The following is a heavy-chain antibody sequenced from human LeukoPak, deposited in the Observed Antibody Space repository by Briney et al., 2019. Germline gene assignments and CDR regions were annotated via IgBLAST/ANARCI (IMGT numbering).Heavy chain of an antibody. Sequence: GESLRISCKGSGYSFTNYWIGWVRQMPGKGLEWMGIIYPGDSDTTYSPSFQGQVTISADKSISTAYLQWSSPKASDTAMYYCGRIPAAGSLKGAFDIWGQGTMVTVSS. CDR3: GRIPAAGSLKGAFDI. CDR2: IYPGDSDT. D-gene: IGHD6-25*01. CDR1: GYSFTNYW. V-gene: IGHV5-51*01. J-gene: IGHJ3*02.